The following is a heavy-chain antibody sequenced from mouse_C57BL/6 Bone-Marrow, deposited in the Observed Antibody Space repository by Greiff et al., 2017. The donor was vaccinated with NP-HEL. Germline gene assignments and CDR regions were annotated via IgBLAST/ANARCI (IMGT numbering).Heavy chain of an antibody. J-gene: IGHJ4*01. CDR1: EYEFPSHD. CDR2: INSDGGST. D-gene: IGHD2-12*01. Sequence: EVQRVESGGGLVQPGESLKLSCESTEYEFPSHDMSWVRKTPEKRLELVAAINSDGGSTYYPDTMERRFIISRDNTKKTLYLQMSSLWSEDTALYYCERLRQGDYAMDYWGQGTSVTVSS. V-gene: IGHV5-2*01. CDR3: ERLRQGDYAMDY.